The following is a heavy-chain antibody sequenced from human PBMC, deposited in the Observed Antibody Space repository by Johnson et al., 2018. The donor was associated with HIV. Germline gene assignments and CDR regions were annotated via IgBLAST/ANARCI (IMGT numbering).Heavy chain of an antibody. Sequence: VQLVESGGGLVQPGGSLRLSCAASGFTFSSYWMSWVRQAPGKGLEWVANIKHDGSATYYVDSVKGRFTISRDNAKNSLYLQMNSLRAEDTAVYYCAKERGTHYVVDSFDIGGQGTMVTVSS. CDR3: AKERGTHYVVDSFDI. J-gene: IGHJ3*02. D-gene: IGHD1-26*01. V-gene: IGHV3-7*01. CDR1: GFTFSSYW. CDR2: IKHDGSAT.